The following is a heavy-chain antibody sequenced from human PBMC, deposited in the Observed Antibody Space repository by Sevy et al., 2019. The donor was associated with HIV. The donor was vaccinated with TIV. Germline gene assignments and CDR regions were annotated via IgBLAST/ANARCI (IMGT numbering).Heavy chain of an antibody. CDR1: GFTFSSYW. J-gene: IGHJ4*02. CDR3: ARSGSWVRFDY. CDR2: IKQDGSEK. Sequence: GGSLRLSCAASGFTFSSYWMSWVRQTPGKGLEWVANIKQDGSEKYYVDSVKGRFTISGDNAKNSLYLQMNSLRAEDTAVYYCARSGSWVRFDYWGQGTLVTVSS. D-gene: IGHD3-10*01. V-gene: IGHV3-7*01.